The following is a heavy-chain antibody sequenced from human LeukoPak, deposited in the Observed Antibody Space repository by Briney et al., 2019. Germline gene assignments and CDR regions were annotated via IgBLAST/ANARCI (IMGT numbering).Heavy chain of an antibody. CDR1: GYTFTGYY. D-gene: IGHD5-24*01. J-gene: IGHJ1*01. CDR3: ARGTGSGMEMATPFEYFQH. Sequence: VASVKVSCKASGYTFTGYYMHWVRQAPGQGLEWMGWINPNSGGTNYAQKFQGRVTMTRDTSISTAYMELSRLRSDDTAVYYCARGTGSGMEMATPFEYFQHWGQGTLVTVSS. CDR2: INPNSGGT. V-gene: IGHV1-2*02.